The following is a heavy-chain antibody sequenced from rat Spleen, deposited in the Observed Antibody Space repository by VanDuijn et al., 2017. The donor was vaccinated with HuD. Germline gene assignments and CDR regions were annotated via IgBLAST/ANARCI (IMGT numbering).Heavy chain of an antibody. J-gene: IGHJ2*01. D-gene: IGHD2-5*01. V-gene: IGHV3-1*01. CDR2: IDFSGRT. CDR1: GYSITSNY. Sequence: EVQLQESGPGLVKPSHSLSLTCSVTGYSITSNYWGWLRKFPGNKMEWMGYIDFSGRTGYNPSLKARISITRDLSKNQFFLQLNSVSTEDTAIYYCARYRDTYGHVGIFDYWGQGVRVTVSP. CDR3: ARYRDTYGHVGIFDY.